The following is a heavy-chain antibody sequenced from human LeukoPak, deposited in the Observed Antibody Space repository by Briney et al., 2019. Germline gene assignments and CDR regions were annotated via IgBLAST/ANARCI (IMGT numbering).Heavy chain of an antibody. Sequence: SETLSLTCTVSGGSISSYYWSWIRQPPGKGLEWIGYIYYSGSTNYNPSLKSRVTISVDTSKNQFSLKLSSVTAADTAVYYCARDLWGSGSTYHYYGMDVWGQGTTVTVSS. V-gene: IGHV4-59*01. D-gene: IGHD3-10*01. J-gene: IGHJ6*02. CDR3: ARDLWGSGSTYHYYGMDV. CDR2: IYYSGST. CDR1: GGSISSYY.